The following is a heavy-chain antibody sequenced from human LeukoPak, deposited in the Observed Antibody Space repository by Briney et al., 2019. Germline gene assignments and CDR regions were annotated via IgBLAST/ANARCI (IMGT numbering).Heavy chain of an antibody. CDR3: ARSYDILTGYYRTQALDGMDV. V-gene: IGHV1-3*01. CDR1: GYTLTSYA. J-gene: IGHJ6*02. CDR2: INVGNGNT. D-gene: IGHD3-9*01. Sequence: RASVKVSCKASGYTLTSYALHWVRQAPGQRLEWMGWINVGNGNTKYSQKFQGRVTMTRDTSTSTVYMELSSLRSEDTAVYYCARSYDILTGYYRTQALDGMDVWGQGTTVTVSS.